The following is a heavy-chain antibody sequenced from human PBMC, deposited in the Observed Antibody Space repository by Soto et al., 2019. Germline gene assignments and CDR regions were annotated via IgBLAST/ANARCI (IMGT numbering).Heavy chain of an antibody. J-gene: IGHJ4*02. CDR1: GFTFSSYG. CDR2: IWYDGSNK. D-gene: IGHD2-15*01. CDR3: ARDLRRYCSGGSCYFDY. Sequence: QVQLVESGGGVVQPGRSLRLSCAASGFTFSSYGMHWVRQAPGKGLERVAVIWYDGSNKYYADSVKGRFTISRDNSKNTLYLQMNSLRAEDTAVYYCARDLRRYCSGGSCYFDYWGQGTLVTVSS. V-gene: IGHV3-33*01.